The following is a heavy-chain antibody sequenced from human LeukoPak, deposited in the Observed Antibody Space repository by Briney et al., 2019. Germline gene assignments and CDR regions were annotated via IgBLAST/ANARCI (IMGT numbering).Heavy chain of an antibody. J-gene: IGHJ4*02. D-gene: IGHD3-22*01. V-gene: IGHV3-23*01. CDR2: ISGSGGST. CDR3: AKGRAIYSSGYYYNY. CDR1: GFTFSSYA. Sequence: GGSLRLSCAASGFTFSSYAMSWVRQAPGKGLEWVSAISGSGGSTYYADSVKGRFTISRDNSKNTLYLQMNSLRAEDTAVYYCAKGRAIYSSGYYYNYWGQGTLVTVSS.